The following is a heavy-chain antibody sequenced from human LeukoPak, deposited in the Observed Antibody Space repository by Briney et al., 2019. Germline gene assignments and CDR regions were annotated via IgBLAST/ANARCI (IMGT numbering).Heavy chain of an antibody. CDR3: ARLPYCSGGSCYYYGMDV. CDR1: GYTFTSYY. V-gene: IGHV1-46*01. CDR2: INPSGGST. J-gene: IGHJ6*02. D-gene: IGHD2-15*01. Sequence: VASVKVSCKASGYTFTSYYMHWVRQAPGQGLEWMGIINPSGGSTSYAQKFQGRVTMTRDTSTSTVYMELGSLRSEDTAVYYRARLPYCSGGSCYYYGMDVWGQGTTVTVSS.